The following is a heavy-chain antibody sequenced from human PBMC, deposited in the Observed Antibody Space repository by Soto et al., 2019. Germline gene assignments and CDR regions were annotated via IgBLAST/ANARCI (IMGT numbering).Heavy chain of an antibody. V-gene: IGHV3-30*03. CDR2: ISYDGSKR. Sequence: LRLSCAASGFIFSSDGMEWVRQTPGEGLEWVALISYDGSKRYYADSARGRFTISRDNSKNSLYLQMNSLREEDTAIYHCARVMYSGSAAADYWGQGTLVTVSS. D-gene: IGHD1-26*01. J-gene: IGHJ4*02. CDR1: GFIFSSDG. CDR3: ARVMYSGSAAADY.